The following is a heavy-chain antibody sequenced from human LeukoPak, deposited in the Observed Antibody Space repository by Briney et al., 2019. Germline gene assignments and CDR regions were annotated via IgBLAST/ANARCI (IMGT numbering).Heavy chain of an antibody. CDR1: GFTVSDHH. CDR3: ARDRHQGAFDM. D-gene: IGHD2-2*01. J-gene: IGHJ3*02. CDR2: IYSGGTT. V-gene: IGHV3-53*01. Sequence: PGGSLRLSCAASGFTVSDHHMSWVRQAPGQGLESVSLIYSGGTTLYADSVKGRFTISRDNSKNTLYLQMNSLRAEDTAVYYCARDRHQGAFDMWGQGTMVIVSS.